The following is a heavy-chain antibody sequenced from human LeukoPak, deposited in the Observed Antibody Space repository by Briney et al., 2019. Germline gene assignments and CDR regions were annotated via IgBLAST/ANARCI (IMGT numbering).Heavy chain of an antibody. J-gene: IGHJ4*02. CDR2: ISYSGST. V-gene: IGHV4-31*03. CDR3: ARVLEDCGGDCYPGGFDY. D-gene: IGHD2-21*02. CDR1: GGSISSGGYY. Sequence: PSETLSLTCTVSGGSISSGGYYWSWIRQHPGKGLEWIGYISYSGSTYYNPSLKSRVTISVDTSKNQFSLKLSSVTAADTAVYYCARVLEDCGGDCYPGGFDYWGQGTLVTVSS.